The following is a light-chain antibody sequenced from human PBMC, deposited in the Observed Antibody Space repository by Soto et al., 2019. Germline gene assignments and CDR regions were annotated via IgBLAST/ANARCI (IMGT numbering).Light chain of an antibody. CDR2: NNN. CDR1: SSNIGSNP. V-gene: IGLV1-44*01. J-gene: IGLJ2*01. CDR3: ATGDDSLSGVV. Sequence: QSVLTQPPSASGTPGQRVTISCSGSSSNIGSNPVNWYQQFPGTAPKLLIYNNNQRPSGVPDRFSGSKSGTSASLAISGLQSEDEADYYCATGDDSLSGVVFGGGTKLTVL.